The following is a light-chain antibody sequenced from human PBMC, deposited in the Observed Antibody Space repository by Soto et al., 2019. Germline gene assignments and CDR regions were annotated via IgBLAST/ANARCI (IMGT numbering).Light chain of an antibody. J-gene: IGKJ1*01. V-gene: IGKV1-5*01. Sequence: RLTQSPSSLSASVGDRVTITCRASQGIVRWLAWYQQKPGKAPKLLIYDASTLESGVPSRFSGSGSGTEFTLTISSLQPDDFATYYCQHYNSYSEAFGQGTKVDIK. CDR2: DAS. CDR3: QHYNSYSEA. CDR1: QGIVRW.